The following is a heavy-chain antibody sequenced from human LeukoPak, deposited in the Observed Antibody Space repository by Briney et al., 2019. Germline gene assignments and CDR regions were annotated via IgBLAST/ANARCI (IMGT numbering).Heavy chain of an antibody. Sequence: GGSLRLSCAASGFTFSSYPMSWVRQAPGKGLEWVSTIGSGDNTYYADSVKGRFTISRDNSKNTLYFQMNSLRAEDTAVYYCAKNVYYDSSGYRYYFYYMDVWGKGTTVTVSS. J-gene: IGHJ6*03. D-gene: IGHD3-22*01. V-gene: IGHV3-23*01. CDR3: AKNVYYDSSGYRYYFYYMDV. CDR1: GFTFSSYP. CDR2: IGSGDNT.